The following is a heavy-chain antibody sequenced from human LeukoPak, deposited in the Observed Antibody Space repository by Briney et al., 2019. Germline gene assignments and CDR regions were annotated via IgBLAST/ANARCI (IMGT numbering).Heavy chain of an antibody. CDR1: GGSISSSSYY. J-gene: IGHJ4*02. CDR2: INHSGST. V-gene: IGHV4-39*07. CDR3: AGSGYDLGEY. D-gene: IGHD5-12*01. Sequence: SETLSLTCTVSGGSISSSSYYWSWIRQPPGKGLEWIGEINHSGSTNYNPSLKSRVTISVDTSKNQFSLKLSSVTAADTAVYYCAGSGYDLGEYWGQGTLVTVSS.